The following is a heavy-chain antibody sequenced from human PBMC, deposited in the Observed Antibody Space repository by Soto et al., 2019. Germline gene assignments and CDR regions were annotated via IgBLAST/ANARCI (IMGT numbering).Heavy chain of an antibody. CDR2: ITGSGGTT. Sequence: EVQLLESGGGLVQPWGSLRLSCAASEFTFSSYAMSWVRQAPGKGLEWVSAITGSGGTTYYADSVKGRFTISRDNSKNTLYLQMNSLRAEDTAVYYCARSPRIAAAAGYWGQGTLVTVSS. V-gene: IGHV3-23*01. CDR3: ARSPRIAAAAGY. J-gene: IGHJ4*02. CDR1: EFTFSSYA. D-gene: IGHD6-13*01.